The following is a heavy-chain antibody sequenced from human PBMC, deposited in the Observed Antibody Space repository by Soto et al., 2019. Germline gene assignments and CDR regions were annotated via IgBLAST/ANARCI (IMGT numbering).Heavy chain of an antibody. CDR2: VSSGGST. CDR3: AKRRGAGGHFDY. CDR1: GFTFTNYA. V-gene: IGHV3-23*01. Sequence: EVQLLESGGGLVQPEGSLRLSCAASGFTFTNYAMGWVRQAPGKGLEWVSVVSSGGSTYYADSLPGRFTVSRDNSKNTLSLQMNSLRAEDTAVYYCAKRRGAGGHFDYWGQGALVTVSS. D-gene: IGHD2-15*01. J-gene: IGHJ4*02.